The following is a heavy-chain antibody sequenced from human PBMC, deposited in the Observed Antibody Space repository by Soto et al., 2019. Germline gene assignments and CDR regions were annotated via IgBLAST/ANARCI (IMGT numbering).Heavy chain of an antibody. J-gene: IGHJ6*02. Sequence: SETLSLTCTVSGGSISSGGYYWSWIRQHPGKGLEWIGYIYYSGSTYYNPSLKSRVTISVDTSKNQFSLKLSSVTAADTAVYYCARDRTVPAAMRDYYYYYGMDVWGQGTTVTVSS. V-gene: IGHV4-31*03. CDR3: ARDRTVPAAMRDYYYYYGMDV. CDR2: IYYSGST. D-gene: IGHD2-2*01. CDR1: GGSISSGGYY.